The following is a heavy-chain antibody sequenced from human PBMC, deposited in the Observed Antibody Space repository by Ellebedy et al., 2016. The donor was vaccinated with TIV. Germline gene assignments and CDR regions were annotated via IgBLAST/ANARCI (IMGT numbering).Heavy chain of an antibody. J-gene: IGHJ4*02. CDR1: GFTFGDHA. V-gene: IGHV3-49*04. D-gene: IGHD7-27*01. CDR3: ARHWGFRFDS. Sequence: PGGSLRLSCTTSGFTFGDHAVSWVRQAPGKGLEWVGFIRSIPYGGTTEYAASVNGRFTISRDEANSIAHLQMNSLRTEDTAIYYCARHWGFRFDSWGQGTLVTVSS. CDR2: IRSIPYGGTT.